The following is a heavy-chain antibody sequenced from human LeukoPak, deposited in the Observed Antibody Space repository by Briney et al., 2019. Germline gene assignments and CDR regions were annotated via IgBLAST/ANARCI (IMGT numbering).Heavy chain of an antibody. CDR1: GGSISGYY. V-gene: IGHV4-59*01. Sequence: SETLSLTCAVAGGSISGYYWSWIRQPPGKGLEWIGYIFFNGATNYKPSLESRVTMSVDTSRNQFSLTLTSVTAADTAVYYCARGTETVDYFDFWGQGSLVTVSS. D-gene: IGHD2-15*01. J-gene: IGHJ4*02. CDR3: ARGTETVDYFDF. CDR2: IFFNGAT.